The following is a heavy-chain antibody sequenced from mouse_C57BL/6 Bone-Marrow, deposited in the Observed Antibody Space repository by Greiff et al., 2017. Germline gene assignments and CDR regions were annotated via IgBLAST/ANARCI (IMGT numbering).Heavy chain of an antibody. Sequence: QVQLQQSGAELARPGASVKMSCKASGYTFTSYTMHWVKQRPGQGLEWIGYINPSSGYTKYNQKFKDKATLTADKSSSTAYMQLSSLTSEDSAVYYCAVYDYEGFAYWGQGTLVTVSA. V-gene: IGHV1-4*01. CDR3: AVYDYEGFAY. J-gene: IGHJ3*01. CDR1: GYTFTSYT. D-gene: IGHD2-4*01. CDR2: INPSSGYT.